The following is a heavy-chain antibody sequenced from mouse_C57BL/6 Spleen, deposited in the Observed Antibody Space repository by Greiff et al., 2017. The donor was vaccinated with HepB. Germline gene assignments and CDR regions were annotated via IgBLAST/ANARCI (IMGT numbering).Heavy chain of an antibody. CDR2: IYPGDGDT. CDR3: ARSVTTVVATYMDY. V-gene: IGHV1-82*01. CDR1: GYAFSSSW. D-gene: IGHD1-1*01. J-gene: IGHJ4*01. Sequence: QVQLQQSGPELVKPGASVKISCKASGYAFSSSWMNWVKQRPGKGLEWIGRIYPGDGDTNYNGKFKGKATLTADKSSSTAYMQLSSLTSEDSAVYCGARSVTTVVATYMDYWGQGTSVTVSS.